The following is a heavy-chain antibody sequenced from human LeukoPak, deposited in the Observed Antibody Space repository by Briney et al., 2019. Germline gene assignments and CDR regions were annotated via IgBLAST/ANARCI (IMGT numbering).Heavy chain of an antibody. V-gene: IGHV3-23*01. Sequence: GGSLRLSCAASRFTFSSYAMSWVRQAPGKGLEWVSAISGSGGSTYYADSVKGRFTISRDNSKNTLYLQMNSLRAEDTAVYYCAKGWDYYDSSRYFDYWGQGTLVTVSS. CDR3: AKGWDYYDSSRYFDY. CDR1: RFTFSSYA. D-gene: IGHD3-22*01. CDR2: ISGSGGST. J-gene: IGHJ4*02.